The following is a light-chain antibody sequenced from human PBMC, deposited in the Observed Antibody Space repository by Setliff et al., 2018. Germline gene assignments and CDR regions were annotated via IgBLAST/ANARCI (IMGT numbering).Light chain of an antibody. CDR3: SSYAGSSTPYV. V-gene: IGLV3-21*01. CDR1: NIGGKS. Sequence: SYELTQPPSVPVAPGKTARITCGGNNIGGKSVNWYQQKPGQAPVLVIYYDSDRPSGIPERFFGSNSGNTATLTVSGLQAEDEADCYCSSYAGSSTPYVFGTGTKVTVL. J-gene: IGLJ1*01. CDR2: YDS.